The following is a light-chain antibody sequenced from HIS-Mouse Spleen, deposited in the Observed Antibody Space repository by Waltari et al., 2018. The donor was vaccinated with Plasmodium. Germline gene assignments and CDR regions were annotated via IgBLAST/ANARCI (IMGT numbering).Light chain of an antibody. Sequence: DIQMTQSPSSLSASVGDRVTITCRASQSISSYLNWYQQKPGKAPKLLIYAASSLQSGVPSRFSGSGSGTDFTLTISSLQPEDFATYSCQPNSHTCTFGQGTKVEIK. J-gene: IGKJ1*01. CDR3: QPNSHTCT. V-gene: IGKV1-39*01. CDR1: QSISSY. CDR2: AAS.